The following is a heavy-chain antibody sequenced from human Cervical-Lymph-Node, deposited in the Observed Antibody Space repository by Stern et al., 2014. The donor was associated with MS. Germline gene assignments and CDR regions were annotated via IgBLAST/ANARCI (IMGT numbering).Heavy chain of an antibody. J-gene: IGHJ4*02. Sequence: QVQLMQSGGGVVQPGRSLRLSCAASGFTFSGYDMHWVRQAPGRGLEWVAVVSYDGSKQEYADSVKGRFTISRDNSKNTLYLQMNSLRVEDTAVFYCAKDGRSYGKNFFDYWGQGTLVTVSS. CDR3: AKDGRSYGKNFFDY. V-gene: IGHV3-30*18. D-gene: IGHD1-26*01. CDR1: GFTFSGYD. CDR2: VSYDGSKQ.